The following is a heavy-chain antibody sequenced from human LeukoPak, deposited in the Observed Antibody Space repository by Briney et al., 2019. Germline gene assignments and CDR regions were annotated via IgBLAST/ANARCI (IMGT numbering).Heavy chain of an antibody. D-gene: IGHD5-12*01. CDR3: ARARPSMWIDY. CDR1: GFTFTGHS. Sequence: GGSLRLSCVASGFTFTGHSMYWVRQAPGKGLEWVAVISYDGSDKFYADSVKGRFTISRDSSKNTLYLQMNSLRPEDTAVYYCARARPSMWIDYWGQGTLVTVSS. V-gene: IGHV3-30*04. CDR2: ISYDGSDK. J-gene: IGHJ4*02.